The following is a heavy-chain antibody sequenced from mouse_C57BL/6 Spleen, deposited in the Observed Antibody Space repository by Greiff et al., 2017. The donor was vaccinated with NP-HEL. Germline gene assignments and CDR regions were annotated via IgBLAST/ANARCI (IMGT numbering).Heavy chain of an antibody. J-gene: IGHJ2*01. Sequence: DVKLVESGPGLVKPSPSLSLTCSVTGYSITSGYYWNWIRQFPGNQLEWMGYISYDGSTNYNPSLKNRISITRDTSKNQFFLKLNSVTTEDTATYDGARYRGLLLGRYIDYWGQGTTLTVSS. CDR2: ISYDGST. CDR3: ARYRGLLLGRYIDY. D-gene: IGHD2-3*01. CDR1: GYSITSGYY. V-gene: IGHV3-6*01.